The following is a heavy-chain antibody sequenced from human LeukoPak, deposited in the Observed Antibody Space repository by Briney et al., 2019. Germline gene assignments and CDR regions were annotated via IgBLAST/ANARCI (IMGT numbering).Heavy chain of an antibody. CDR3: AREAAAAGTSYYYYGMDV. J-gene: IGHJ6*02. Sequence: PGGSLRLSCAASGFTFSGYDMHWVRQVTGKGLEWVSAIGTAADTYYTDSVKGRFTISRDNSKNTLYLQMNSLRAEDTAVYYCAREAAAAGTSYYYYGMDVWGQGTTVTVSS. CDR1: GFTFSGYD. V-gene: IGHV3-13*01. CDR2: IGTAADT. D-gene: IGHD6-13*01.